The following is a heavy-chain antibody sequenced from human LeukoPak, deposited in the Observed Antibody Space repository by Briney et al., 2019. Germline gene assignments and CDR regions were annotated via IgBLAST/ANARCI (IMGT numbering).Heavy chain of an antibody. CDR3: ASDLSRGPRRGTFDI. D-gene: IGHD6-13*01. CDR2: INSDGSST. Sequence: PGGSLRLSCAASGFTFSNYWMHWVRQAPGKGLVWVSRINSDGSSTSYADSVKGRFTISRDNSKNTLYLQMNSLRAEDTALYYCASDLSRGPRRGTFDIWGQGTMVTVSS. V-gene: IGHV3-74*01. CDR1: GFTFSNYW. J-gene: IGHJ3*02.